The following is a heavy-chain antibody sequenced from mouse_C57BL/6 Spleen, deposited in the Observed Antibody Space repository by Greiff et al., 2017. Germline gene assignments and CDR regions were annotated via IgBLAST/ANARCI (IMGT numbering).Heavy chain of an antibody. J-gene: IGHJ4*01. CDR2: IDPEVGET. CDR1: GFNIKDYN. CDR3: AGRYSNFVYYAMDY. Sequence: EVQLQQSGAELVKPGASVKLSCTASGFNIKDYNMHWVKQRTEQGLEWIGRIDPEVGETTYARKFQGKATITADTSSNTASLQLSSLTSEATAVSYCAGRYSNFVYYAMDYWGEGTSVAVSS. V-gene: IGHV14-2*01. D-gene: IGHD2-5*01.